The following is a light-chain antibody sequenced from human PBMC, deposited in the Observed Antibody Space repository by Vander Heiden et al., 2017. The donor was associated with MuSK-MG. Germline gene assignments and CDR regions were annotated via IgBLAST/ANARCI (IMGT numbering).Light chain of an antibody. V-gene: IGKV1-5*03. J-gene: IGKJ1*01. CDR3: LLDKSYRST. Sequence: DIQMTQSPSTLSASVGDRVTITCRASQSISSWLAWYQQKPGKAPKLLIYKASSLVSAVPSRFTGSGSGTEFTLSIRILQPDHITTYYCLLDKSYRSTFGQG. CDR1: QSISSW. CDR2: KAS.